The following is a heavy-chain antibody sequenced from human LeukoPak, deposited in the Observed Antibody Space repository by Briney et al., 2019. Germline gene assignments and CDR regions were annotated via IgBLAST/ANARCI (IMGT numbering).Heavy chain of an antibody. CDR3: ARRPGEYGGNDFDY. V-gene: IGHV4-39*01. J-gene: IGHJ4*02. Sequence: SETLSLTCTVSGGSISSRSDYWGWIRQPPGKGLEWIGSIYYTGSTHYNPSLKSRVTISVDTSKNQFSLKLSSATAADTAVYYCARRPGEYGGNDFDYWGQGTLVTVSS. CDR1: GGSISSRSDY. D-gene: IGHD4/OR15-4a*01. CDR2: IYYTGST.